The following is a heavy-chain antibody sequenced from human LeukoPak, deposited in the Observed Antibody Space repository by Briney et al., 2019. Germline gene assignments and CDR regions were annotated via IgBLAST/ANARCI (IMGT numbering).Heavy chain of an antibody. CDR3: ARGDNSGYDRGYFDY. CDR1: GGTFSSYA. D-gene: IGHD5-12*01. J-gene: IGHJ4*02. Sequence: SVKVSCTASGGTFSSYAISWVRQAPGQGLEWMGGIIPILGIANYAQKFQGRVTITADKSTSTAYMELSSLRSEDTAVYYCARGDNSGYDRGYFDYWGQGTLVTVSS. V-gene: IGHV1-69*10. CDR2: IIPILGIA.